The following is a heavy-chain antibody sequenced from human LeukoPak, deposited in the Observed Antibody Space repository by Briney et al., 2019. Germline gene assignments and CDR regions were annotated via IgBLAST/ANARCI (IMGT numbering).Heavy chain of an antibody. CDR1: GFTFSSYA. Sequence: GGSLRLSRAASGFTFSSYAMSWVRQAPGKGLEWVSAISGSGGSTYYADSVKGRFTISRDNSKNTLYLQMNSLRAEDTAVYYCALSLGDSSSSLDYWGQGTLVTVSS. V-gene: IGHV3-23*01. CDR2: ISGSGGST. CDR3: ALSLGDSSSSLDY. J-gene: IGHJ4*02. D-gene: IGHD6-6*01.